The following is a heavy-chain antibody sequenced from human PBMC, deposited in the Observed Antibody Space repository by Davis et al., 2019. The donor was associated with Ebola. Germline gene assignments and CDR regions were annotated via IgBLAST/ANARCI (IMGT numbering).Heavy chain of an antibody. CDR3: ARGYCSSTSCPRWFDP. V-gene: IGHV1-3*01. J-gene: IGHJ5*02. D-gene: IGHD2-2*01. Sequence: ASVKVSCKASGYTFTSYAMHWVRQAPGQRLEWMGWINAGNGNTKYSQKFQGRVTITRDTSASTAYMELSSLRSEDTAAYYCARGYCSSTSCPRWFDPWGQGTLVTVSS. CDR2: INAGNGNT. CDR1: GYTFTSYA.